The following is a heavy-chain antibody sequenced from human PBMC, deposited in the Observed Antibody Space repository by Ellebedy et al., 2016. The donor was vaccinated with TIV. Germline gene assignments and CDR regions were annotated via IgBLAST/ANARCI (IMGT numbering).Heavy chain of an antibody. CDR3: AKAVGELRFLEWLHTRPGFDY. J-gene: IGHJ4*02. Sequence: GESLKISXAASGFTFSDYYMSWIRQAPGKGLEWVSYISSSSSYTNYADSVKGRFTISRDNAKNSLYLQMNSLRAEDTAVYYCAKAVGELRFLEWLHTRPGFDYWGQGTLVTVSS. CDR1: GFTFSDYY. CDR2: ISSSSSYT. D-gene: IGHD3-3*01. V-gene: IGHV3-11*05.